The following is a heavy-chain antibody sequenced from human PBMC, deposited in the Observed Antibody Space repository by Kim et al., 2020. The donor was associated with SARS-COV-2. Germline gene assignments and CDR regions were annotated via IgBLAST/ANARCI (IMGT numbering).Heavy chain of an antibody. CDR3: TRLLNGHFNH. V-gene: IGHV3-21*06. Sequence: GGSLRLSCAASGFPFSAYSMSWGRQAPGGGLEWVSSIDSTGDKIYYADSVRGRFTNSRDNAKNALYLQMDSLRAEDTAIYYCTRLLNGHFNHWGPGVLVSLPS. CDR1: GFPFSAYS. CDR2: IDSTGDKI. D-gene: IGHD2-8*01. J-gene: IGHJ4*02.